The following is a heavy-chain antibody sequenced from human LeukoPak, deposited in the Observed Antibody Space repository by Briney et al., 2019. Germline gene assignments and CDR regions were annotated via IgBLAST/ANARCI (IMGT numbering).Heavy chain of an antibody. V-gene: IGHV4-39*07. CDR2: IYYSGST. J-gene: IGHJ3*02. CDR1: GGSISSSSYY. D-gene: IGHD6-19*01. Sequence: SETLSLTCIVSGGSISSSSYYWGWIRQPPGKGLEWIGSIYYSGSTYYNPSHKSRVTISVDTSKNQFSLKLSSVTAADTAVYYCAREWCQPYSSDCGAFDIWGQGTMVTVSS. CDR3: AREWCQPYSSDCGAFDI.